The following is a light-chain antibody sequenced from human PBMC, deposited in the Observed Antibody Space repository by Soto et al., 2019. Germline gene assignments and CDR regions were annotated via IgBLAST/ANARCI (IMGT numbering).Light chain of an antibody. CDR2: AAS. CDR1: QSISSY. Sequence: DIHITQSPASLSASVGDRVTITCRASQSISSYLNWYQQKPGKAPKLLIYAASSLQSGVPSRFSGSGSGTDFTLTISSLQPEDFATYYCQQSYSTPLITFGQGTRLEIK. V-gene: IGKV1-39*01. CDR3: QQSYSTPLIT. J-gene: IGKJ5*01.